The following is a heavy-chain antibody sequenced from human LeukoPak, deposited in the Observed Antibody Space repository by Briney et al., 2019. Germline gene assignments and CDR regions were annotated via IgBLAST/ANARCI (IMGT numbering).Heavy chain of an antibody. D-gene: IGHD3-22*01. J-gene: IGHJ4*02. Sequence: GGSLRLSCAASGFTFSSYAMSWVRQAPGKGLEWVSAISGSGGSTYYADSVKGRFTISRDNSKNTLYLQMNSLRAEDTAVYYCARDLLPRYDSSGSGYWGQGTLVTVSS. CDR2: ISGSGGST. V-gene: IGHV3-23*01. CDR3: ARDLLPRYDSSGSGY. CDR1: GFTFSSYA.